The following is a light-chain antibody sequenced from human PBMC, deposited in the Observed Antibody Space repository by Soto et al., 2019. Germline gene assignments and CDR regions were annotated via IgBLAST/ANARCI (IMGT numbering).Light chain of an antibody. CDR3: QQYNNWPPWT. CDR2: GAS. CDR1: QSVSSN. Sequence: EIVMTQSPSTLSVSAGERASLSCRASQSVSSNLAWYQQKPGQAPRLLIYGASTRATGIPARFSGSGSGTAFTLTISSLQSEDFAVYYCQQYNNWPPWTFGQGTKVDIK. V-gene: IGKV3-15*01. J-gene: IGKJ1*01.